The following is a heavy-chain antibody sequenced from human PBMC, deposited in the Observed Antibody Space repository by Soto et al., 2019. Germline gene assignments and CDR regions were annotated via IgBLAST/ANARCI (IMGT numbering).Heavy chain of an antibody. D-gene: IGHD6-19*01. Sequence: ASVKVSCKASGYTFTSYGISWVRHAPGQGLEWMGWISAYNGNTNYAQKLQGRVTMTTDTSTSTAYMELRSLRSDDTAVYYCASNPPAVAGRAYYYYGMDVWGQGTTVTVSS. CDR3: ASNPPAVAGRAYYYYGMDV. CDR1: GYTFTSYG. V-gene: IGHV1-18*01. CDR2: ISAYNGNT. J-gene: IGHJ6*02.